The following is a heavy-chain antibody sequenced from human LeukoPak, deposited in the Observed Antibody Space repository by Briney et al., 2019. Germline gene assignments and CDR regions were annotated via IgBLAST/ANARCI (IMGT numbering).Heavy chain of an antibody. D-gene: IGHD5-24*01. V-gene: IGHV3-33*06. Sequence: LMLCCATSGFTFSRDGMETGRQAPGGGLGWVSVIWYDGSNKYYADSVKGRFTISRDNSKNTLYLTMNSLRAEDTAVYYCAKGDGYNEDAFDIWGQGTMVTVSS. J-gene: IGHJ3*02. CDR3: AKGDGYNEDAFDI. CDR2: IWYDGSNK. CDR1: GFTFSRDG.